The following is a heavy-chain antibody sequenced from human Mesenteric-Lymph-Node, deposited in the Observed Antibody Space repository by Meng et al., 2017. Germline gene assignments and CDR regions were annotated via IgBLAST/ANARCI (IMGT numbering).Heavy chain of an antibody. CDR3: ARATVTTWVDY. CDR2: LYYSGIT. Sequence: VQLQEPGRGLVRPSETLSLTCTVSGASVSNDIQYWGCSRQPPGKGLEWLGYLYYSGITSYNLSLKGRVTMSLDTSKNQFSLTLTSVTAADTAVYYCARATVTTWVDYWGQGTLVTVSS. D-gene: IGHD4-17*01. J-gene: IGHJ4*02. CDR1: GASVSNDIQY. V-gene: IGHV4-61*01.